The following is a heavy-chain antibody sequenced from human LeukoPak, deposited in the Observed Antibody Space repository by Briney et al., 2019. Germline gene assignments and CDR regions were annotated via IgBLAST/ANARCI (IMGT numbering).Heavy chain of an antibody. Sequence: GGSLRLSCAASGFTFSSYAMSWVRQAPGKGLEWVSVISGSGGSTYYADSVKGRFTISRDNSKNTLYLQMNSLRAEDTAVYYCAKVDTAMVVADGMDVWGQGTTVTVSS. CDR1: GFTFSSYA. CDR2: ISGSGGST. V-gene: IGHV3-23*01. CDR3: AKVDTAMVVADGMDV. D-gene: IGHD5-18*01. J-gene: IGHJ6*02.